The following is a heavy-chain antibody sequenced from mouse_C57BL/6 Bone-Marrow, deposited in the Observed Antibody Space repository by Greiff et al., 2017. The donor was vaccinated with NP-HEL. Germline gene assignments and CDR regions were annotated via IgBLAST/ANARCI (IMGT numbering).Heavy chain of an antibody. CDR1: GYTFTDYY. CDR2: INPGSGDT. V-gene: IGHV1-76*01. Sequence: VQLQQSGAELVKPGASVKLSCTASGYTFTDYYMNWVKQSPGKGLEWIASINPGSGDTYYNEKFKGKATLTADKSSSTAYLQLRSLTSEDAAVFLDSGRGSRVVEGYLDYWGQGTTVTVSS. CDR3: SGRGSRVVEGYLDY. D-gene: IGHD1-1*01. J-gene: IGHJ2*01.